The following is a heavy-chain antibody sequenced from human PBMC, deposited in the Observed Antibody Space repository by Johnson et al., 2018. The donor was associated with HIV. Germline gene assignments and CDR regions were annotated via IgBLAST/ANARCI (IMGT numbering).Heavy chain of an antibody. CDR3: ASLPIAARPPTDAFDI. CDR1: GFTFSSYA. Sequence: QVQLVESGGGVVQPGRSLRLSCAASGFTFSSYAMHWVRQAPGKGLEWVAVISYDGSNKYYADSVKGRFTISRDNSKNTLYLQMKSLRAEDTAVYYCASLPIAARPPTDAFDIWGQGTMVTVSS. D-gene: IGHD6-6*01. V-gene: IGHV3-30*04. J-gene: IGHJ3*02. CDR2: ISYDGSNK.